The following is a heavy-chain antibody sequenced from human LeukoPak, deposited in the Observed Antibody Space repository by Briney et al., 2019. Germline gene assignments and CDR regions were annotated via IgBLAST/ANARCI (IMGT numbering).Heavy chain of an antibody. CDR1: GYSFTSYW. CDR2: IYPGDSDT. D-gene: IGHD3-22*01. J-gene: IGHJ5*02. Sequence: GESLKISCKGSGYSFTSYWIGWVGQMPGKGLEWMGIIYPGDSDTRYSPSFQGQVTISADKSISTAYLQWSSLKASDTAMYYCARSEGYYYDSSGGPGWFDPWGQGTLVTVSS. CDR3: ARSEGYYYDSSGGPGWFDP. V-gene: IGHV5-51*01.